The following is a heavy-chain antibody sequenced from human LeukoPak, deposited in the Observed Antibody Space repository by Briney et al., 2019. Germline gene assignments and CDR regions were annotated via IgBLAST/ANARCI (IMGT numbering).Heavy chain of an antibody. V-gene: IGHV3-23*01. Sequence: PGGSLRLSCAASGFTFSSYAMSRVRQAPGKGLEWVSAISGSGGSTYYADSVKGRFTISRDNSKNTLYLQMNSLRAEDTAVYYCAKVYSNGDYYFDYWGQGTLVTVSS. CDR2: ISGSGGST. CDR3: AKVYSNGDYYFDY. D-gene: IGHD2-15*01. CDR1: GFTFSSYA. J-gene: IGHJ4*02.